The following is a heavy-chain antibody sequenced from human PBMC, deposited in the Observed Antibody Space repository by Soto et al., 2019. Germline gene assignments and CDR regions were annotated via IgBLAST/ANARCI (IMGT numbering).Heavy chain of an antibody. Sequence: SETLSLTCTVSGGSISSGGYYWSWIRQPPGKGLEWIGTIYYVVNTYYNPSLKSRVTISVDTSKNQFSLELTSVTAADTAVYVCARHPGFCSGNGCYGYYPMDFWGQGSTVTVSS. CDR3: ARHPGFCSGNGCYGYYPMDF. J-gene: IGHJ6*02. CDR1: GGSISSGGYY. V-gene: IGHV4-39*01. D-gene: IGHD2-2*01. CDR2: IYYVVNT.